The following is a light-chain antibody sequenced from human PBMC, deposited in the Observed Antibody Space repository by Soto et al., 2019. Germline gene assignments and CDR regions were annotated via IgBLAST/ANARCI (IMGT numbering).Light chain of an antibody. CDR1: QSVTSY. CDR3: QQRRNWPLLT. Sequence: EIVLTQSPATLSLSPGERATLSCRASQSVTSYLAWYQQKPGQAPRLLIYDASNRATGIPARFSGSGSGTDFTLTISSREPEDFAVYYCQQRRNWPLLTFGGGTKVEIK. CDR2: DAS. V-gene: IGKV3-11*01. J-gene: IGKJ4*01.